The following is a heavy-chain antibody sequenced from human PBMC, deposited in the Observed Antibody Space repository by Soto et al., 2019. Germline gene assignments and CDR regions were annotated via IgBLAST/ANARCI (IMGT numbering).Heavy chain of an antibody. J-gene: IGHJ1*01. D-gene: IGHD6-13*01. V-gene: IGHV1-69*13. Sequence: GASVKVSCKASGGTFSSYAISWVRQAPGQGLEWMGGIIPIFGTANYAQKFQGRVTITADESTSTAYMELSSLRSEDTAVYYCARERQYSSSWYLKPTSAEYFPHWGQGTLVTVSS. CDR3: ARERQYSSSWYLKPTSAEYFPH. CDR1: GGTFSSYA. CDR2: IIPIFGTA.